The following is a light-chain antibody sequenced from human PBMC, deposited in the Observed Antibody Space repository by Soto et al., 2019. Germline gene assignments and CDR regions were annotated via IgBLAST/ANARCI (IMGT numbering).Light chain of an antibody. CDR1: HSVSST. CDR2: DAS. Sequence: EIVMTQSPATLSVSPGERATLSCRASHSVSSTLAWYQQKPGQAPRLLIYDASNRATGIPVRFSGSGSGTDFTLTISRLEPEDFAVYYCQQYGTSPRTFGQGTKVDI. J-gene: IGKJ1*01. V-gene: IGKV3-20*01. CDR3: QQYGTSPRT.